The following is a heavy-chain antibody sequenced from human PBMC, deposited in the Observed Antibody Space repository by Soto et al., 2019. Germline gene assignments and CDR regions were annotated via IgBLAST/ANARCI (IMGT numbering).Heavy chain of an antibody. V-gene: IGHV1-8*01. CDR3: ARNNDIVVLYHYYGMDV. CDR1: GYTFTSYD. J-gene: IGHJ6*02. CDR2: MNPNSGDT. Sequence: QVQLVQSGAEVKKPGASVKVSCKASGYTFTSYDINWVRQATGQGLEWMGWMNPNSGDTGYAQKFQGRVTMTRNTATRTAYMELSSLRSEDTAVYYCARNNDIVVLYHYYGMDVWGQGTTVTVSS. D-gene: IGHD2-15*01.